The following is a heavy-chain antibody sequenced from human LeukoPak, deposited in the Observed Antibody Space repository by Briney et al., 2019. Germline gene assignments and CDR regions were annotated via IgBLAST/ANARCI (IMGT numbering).Heavy chain of an antibody. D-gene: IGHD3-22*01. CDR3: ARGRPRDSSGYYPPPPVHFDY. CDR2: INHSGST. V-gene: IGHV4-39*07. CDR1: GGSISSSSYY. Sequence: SETLSLTCTVSGGSISSSSYYWGWIRQPPGKGLEWIGEINHSGSTNYNPSLKSRVTISVDTSKNQFSLKLSSVTAADTAVYYCARGRPRDSSGYYPPPPVHFDYWGQGTLVTVSS. J-gene: IGHJ4*02.